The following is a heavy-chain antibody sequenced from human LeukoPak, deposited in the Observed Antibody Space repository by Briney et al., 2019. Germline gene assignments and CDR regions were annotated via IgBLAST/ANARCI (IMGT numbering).Heavy chain of an antibody. CDR1: GYTFTGYY. CDR2: INPNSGGT. D-gene: IGHD1-26*01. CDR3: ARVGVVGAPRVFDY. Sequence: GASVKVYCKASGYTFTGYYMHWVRQAPGQGLEWMGWINPNSGGTNYAQKFQGRVTMTRDTSISTAYMELSRLRSDDTAVYYCARVGVVGAPRVFDYWGQGTLVTVSS. J-gene: IGHJ4*02. V-gene: IGHV1-2*02.